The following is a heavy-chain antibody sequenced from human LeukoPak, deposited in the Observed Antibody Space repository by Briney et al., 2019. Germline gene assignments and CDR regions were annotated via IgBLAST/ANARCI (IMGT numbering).Heavy chain of an antibody. V-gene: IGHV1-24*01. Sequence: ASVKVSCKVSGYTLTELSMHWVRQAPGKGLEWMGGFDPEDGETIYAQKFQGRVTMTEDTSTDTAYMELSSLRSEDTAVYYCARDAAPYCSSTSCLYFDYWGQGTLVTVSS. D-gene: IGHD2-2*01. J-gene: IGHJ4*02. CDR1: GYTLTELS. CDR2: FDPEDGET. CDR3: ARDAAPYCSSTSCLYFDY.